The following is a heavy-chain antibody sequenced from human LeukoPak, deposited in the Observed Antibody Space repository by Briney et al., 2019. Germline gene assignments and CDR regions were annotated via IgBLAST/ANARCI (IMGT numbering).Heavy chain of an antibody. J-gene: IGHJ4*02. CDR1: GFTFSSYE. D-gene: IGHD3-10*01. Sequence: TGGSLRLSCAASGFTFSSYEMNWVRQAPGKGLEWVSSISSSSGYIYYADSVKGRFTISRDNAKNSLYLQMNSLRAEDTAVYYCAREGDPGSGTHQYDYWGQGTLVTVSS. CDR3: AREGDPGSGTHQYDY. CDR2: ISSSSGYI. V-gene: IGHV3-21*01.